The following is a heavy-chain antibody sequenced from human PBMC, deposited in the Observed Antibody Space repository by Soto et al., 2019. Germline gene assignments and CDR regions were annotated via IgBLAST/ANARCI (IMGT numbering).Heavy chain of an antibody. D-gene: IGHD3-22*01. CDR2: IWYDGSNK. CDR1: GFTFSSYG. J-gene: IGHJ4*02. CDR3: ARDYDSRGYSPAY. Sequence: QVQLVESGGGVVQPGRSLRLSCAASGFTFSSYGVHWVRQAPGKGLEWVAVIWYDGSNKYYGDSVKGRFTISRDNSKNTVYLQMNSLRVEDTAVYYCARDYDSRGYSPAYWGQGTLVTVSS. V-gene: IGHV3-33*01.